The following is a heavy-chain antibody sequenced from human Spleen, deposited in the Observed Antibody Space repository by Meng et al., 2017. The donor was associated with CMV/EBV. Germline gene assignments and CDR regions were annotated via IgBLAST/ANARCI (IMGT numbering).Heavy chain of an antibody. Sequence: GESLKISCAASGFTFSSYSMNWVRQAPGKGLEWVSSISSSSSYIYYADSVKGRFTISRDNAKNSLYLQMNSLRAEDTAFYYCARAVGPTIVDALDIWGQGTLVTVSS. CDR1: GFTFSSYS. CDR2: ISSSSSYI. CDR3: ARAVGPTIVDALDI. J-gene: IGHJ3*02. V-gene: IGHV3-21*04. D-gene: IGHD1-26*01.